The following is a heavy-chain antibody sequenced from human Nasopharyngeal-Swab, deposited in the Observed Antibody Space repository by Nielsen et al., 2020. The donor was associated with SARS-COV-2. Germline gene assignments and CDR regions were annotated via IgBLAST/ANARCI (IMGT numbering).Heavy chain of an antibody. D-gene: IGHD4-17*01. CDR2: ISGSGDNT. CDR3: AKGVGYGDTGCFDE. Sequence: GESLKISCVASGFTYSTYAMSWARLAPGKGLEWVSGISGSGDNTYYADSVMGRFTISRDNAMETLYLQMNSLRLDDTAVYYCAKGVGYGDTGCFDEWGQGTLVTASS. V-gene: IGHV3-23*01. J-gene: IGHJ4*02. CDR1: GFTYSTYA.